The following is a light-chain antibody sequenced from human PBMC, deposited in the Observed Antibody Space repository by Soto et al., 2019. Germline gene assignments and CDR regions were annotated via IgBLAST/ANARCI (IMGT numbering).Light chain of an antibody. CDR2: EVN. Sequence: ALTQPASVSGSPGQSITISCTGTSSDVGGFDYVSWYQVLPGKAPKLMISEVNNRPSGVSYRFSGSKSGNTASLTISGLQAEDEADYYCSSFTSTTAVVFGGGTKLTVL. CDR1: SSDVGGFDY. J-gene: IGLJ2*01. CDR3: SSFTSTTAVV. V-gene: IGLV2-14*01.